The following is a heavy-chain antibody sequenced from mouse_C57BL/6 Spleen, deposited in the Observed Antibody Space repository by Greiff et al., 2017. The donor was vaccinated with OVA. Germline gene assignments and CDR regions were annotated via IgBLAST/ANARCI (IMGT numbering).Heavy chain of an antibody. CDR3: ARDQPDWYFDV. J-gene: IGHJ1*03. D-gene: IGHD6-1*01. CDR1: GFTFSDYY. Sequence: EVQRVESEGGLVQPGSSMKLSCTASGFTFSDYYMAWVRQVPEKGLEWVANINYDGSSTYYLDSLKSRFIISRDNAKNILYLQMSSLKSEDTATYYCARDQPDWYFDVWGTGTTVTVSS. V-gene: IGHV5-16*01. CDR2: INYDGSST.